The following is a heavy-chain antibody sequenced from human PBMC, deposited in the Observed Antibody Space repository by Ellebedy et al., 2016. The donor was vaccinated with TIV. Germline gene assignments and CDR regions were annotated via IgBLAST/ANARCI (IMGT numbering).Heavy chain of an antibody. V-gene: IGHV3-30-3*01. D-gene: IGHD3-10*01. CDR3: AKGEGPGAYLVDH. J-gene: IGHJ4*02. Sequence: GESLKISCAASGFPFSSYSFHWVRQAPGKGLEWVALMSTNGDNIQYADSVRGRFTISRDNSKNTLFLQMSSLRTDDTGVYYCAKGEGPGAYLVDHWGQGTLVTVSS. CDR1: GFPFSSYS. CDR2: MSTNGDNI.